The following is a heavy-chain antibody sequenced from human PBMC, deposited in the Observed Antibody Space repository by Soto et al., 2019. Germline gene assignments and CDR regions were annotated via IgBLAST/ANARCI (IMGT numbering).Heavy chain of an antibody. D-gene: IGHD3-9*01. Sequence: QVQLQESGPGLVKPSETLSLTCTVSGGSISSYYWSWIRQPPGKGLEWIGYIYYSGSTNYNPSLKRRVTISVDTSKNQFSLKLSSVPAADTAVYYCAREILRYFGDWFDPWGQGTLVTVSS. CDR3: AREILRYFGDWFDP. CDR1: GGSISSYY. CDR2: IYYSGST. J-gene: IGHJ5*02. V-gene: IGHV4-59*01.